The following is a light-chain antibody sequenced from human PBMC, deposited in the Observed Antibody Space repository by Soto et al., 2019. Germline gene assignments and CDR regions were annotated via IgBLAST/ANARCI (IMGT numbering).Light chain of an antibody. CDR3: SSYTSSSTPVI. J-gene: IGLJ2*01. CDR1: SSDVGGFNY. CDR2: EVS. Sequence: QSALTQPASVSESPGQSITISCAGTSSDVGGFNYVSWYQQRPGKAPQLMIYEVSNRPSGVSHRFSGSKSGNTASLTISGLQPEDEADYYCSSYTSSSTPVIFGGGTKLTVL. V-gene: IGLV2-14*01.